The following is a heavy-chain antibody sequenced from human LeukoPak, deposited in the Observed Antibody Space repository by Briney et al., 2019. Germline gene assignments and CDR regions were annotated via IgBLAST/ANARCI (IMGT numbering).Heavy chain of an antibody. CDR1: GFTFSSYA. Sequence: GGSLRLSCAASGFTFSSYAMSWVRQLPGKGLEWVSTVTGTGGGTYYADSVKGRFTISRDNAKHTLSLQMNSLRAEDTALYYCAKDWGYASGTYYTSWGQGALVTVSS. D-gene: IGHD3-10*01. CDR2: VTGTGGGT. V-gene: IGHV3-23*01. CDR3: AKDWGYASGTYYTS. J-gene: IGHJ5*02.